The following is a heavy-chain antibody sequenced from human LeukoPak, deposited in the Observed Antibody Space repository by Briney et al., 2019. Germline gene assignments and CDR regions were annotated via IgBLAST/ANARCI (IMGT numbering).Heavy chain of an antibody. Sequence: PGGSLRLSCAASGFNFKNYGMHWVRQAPGKGLEWVAALWYDGSHEYYADSVKGRFTISRDNFKNTLSVEMNGLRAGDTAIYYCAKDAGDFGDSYFDHWGQGTPVTVSS. CDR3: AKDAGDFGDSYFDH. J-gene: IGHJ4*02. V-gene: IGHV3-33*06. CDR2: LWYDGSHE. D-gene: IGHD4-17*01. CDR1: GFNFKNYG.